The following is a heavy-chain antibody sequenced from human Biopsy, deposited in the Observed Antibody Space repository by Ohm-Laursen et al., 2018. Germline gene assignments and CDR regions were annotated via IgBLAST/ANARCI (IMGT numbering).Heavy chain of an antibody. D-gene: IGHD3-22*01. CDR3: VRGVDYYDPYHYYALDV. J-gene: IGHJ6*02. CDR2: INHTGRT. V-gene: IGHV4-34*01. CDR1: GDSFNGYY. Sequence: TLSLTCAVSGDSFNGYYWSWIRQTPGKGLAWIGEINHTGRTNNNPSLRRRVTISVDTSKNQFSLTVSPVTAADTAVYYCVRGVDYYDPYHYYALDVWGQGTRVTVSS.